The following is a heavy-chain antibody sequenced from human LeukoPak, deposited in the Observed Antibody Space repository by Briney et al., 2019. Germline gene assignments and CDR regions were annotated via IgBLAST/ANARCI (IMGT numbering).Heavy chain of an antibody. J-gene: IGHJ4*02. CDR1: GFTFSSYA. D-gene: IGHD5-12*01. CDR3: ARVGYSGYDYDY. V-gene: IGHV3-23*01. CDR2: ISGSGDST. Sequence: GGSLGLSCEASGFTFSSYAMSWVRQAPGKGLEWVSVISGSGDSTYYADSVEGRCTISRDNSKDALYLQMNSLRAEDTAVYYRARVGYSGYDYDYWGQGTLVTVSS.